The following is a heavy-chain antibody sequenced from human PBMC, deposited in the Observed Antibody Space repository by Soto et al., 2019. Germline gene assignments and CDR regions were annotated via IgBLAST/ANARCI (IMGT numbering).Heavy chain of an antibody. CDR3: TTDLSRASGGLYYYYGMDV. Sequence: GGSLRLSCAASGFTFSNAWMNWVRQAPGKGLEWVGRIKSKTDGGTTDYAAPVKGRFTISRDDSKNTLYLQMNSLKTEDTAVYYCTTDLSRASGGLYYYYGMDVWGQGTTVTVSS. D-gene: IGHD2-15*01. CDR2: IKSKTDGGTT. J-gene: IGHJ6*02. CDR1: GFTFSNAW. V-gene: IGHV3-15*07.